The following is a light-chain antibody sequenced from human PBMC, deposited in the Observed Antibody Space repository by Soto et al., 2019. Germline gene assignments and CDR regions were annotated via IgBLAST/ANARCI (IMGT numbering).Light chain of an antibody. CDR2: GGS. CDR1: QSVTNSR. V-gene: IGKV3-20*01. CDR3: QQYNNWPTWT. Sequence: EIVLTQSPGTLSLSPGERATLSCRASQSVTNSRLAWYQQKPGQAPKVLIYGGSNRATGIPDRFSGSGSGTDFTLTISRLEPEDFAVYYCQQYNNWPTWTFGQGTKVEIK. J-gene: IGKJ1*01.